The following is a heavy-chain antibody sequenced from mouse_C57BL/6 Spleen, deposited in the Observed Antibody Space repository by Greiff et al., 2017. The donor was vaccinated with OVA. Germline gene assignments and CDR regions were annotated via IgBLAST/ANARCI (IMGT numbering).Heavy chain of an antibody. CDR2: ISGGGGNN. J-gene: IGHJ2*01. V-gene: IGHV5-9*01. Sequence: DVMLVESGGGLVKPGGSLKLSCAASGFTFSSYTMSWVRQTPEKRLEWVATISGGGGNNYYPDSVKGRFNISRDNAKNTLYLQMSSLRSEDTALYYYARSYGNYLSYFAYWGQGTTLTVSS. CDR1: GFTFSSYT. D-gene: IGHD2-1*01. CDR3: ARSYGNYLSYFAY.